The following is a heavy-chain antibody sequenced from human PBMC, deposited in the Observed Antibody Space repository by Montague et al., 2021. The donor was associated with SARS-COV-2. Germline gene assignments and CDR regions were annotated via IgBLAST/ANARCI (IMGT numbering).Heavy chain of an antibody. CDR3: TRVVVVVPASPEPTLFDP. CDR2: IYATGSA. D-gene: IGHD2-15*01. V-gene: IGHV4-61*09. J-gene: IGHJ5*02. Sequence: TLSLTCTVSGGSVSSRSHFWSWIRQPAGKGLEGIGHIYATGSANYXPSLQSRVTITVDTSNNQFSLRLKSVTAADTAVYYCTRVVVVVPASPEPTLFDPWGQGILVTVSS. CDR1: GGSVSSRSHF.